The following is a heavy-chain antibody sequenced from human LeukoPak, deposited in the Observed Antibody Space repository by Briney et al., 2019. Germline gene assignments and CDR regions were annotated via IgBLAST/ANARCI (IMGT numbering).Heavy chain of an antibody. J-gene: IGHJ5*02. Sequence: KSSETLSLTCSVSGGSISNYYWSWIRQPPGKGLEWIGYIYYSGTTNYNPSLKSRVTISIDTSKNQFSLKVTSVTPADTAVYYCARDSGSGTFTWGQGTLVTVSS. D-gene: IGHD3-10*01. CDR2: IYYSGTT. V-gene: IGHV4-59*01. CDR1: GGSISNYY. CDR3: ARDSGSGTFT.